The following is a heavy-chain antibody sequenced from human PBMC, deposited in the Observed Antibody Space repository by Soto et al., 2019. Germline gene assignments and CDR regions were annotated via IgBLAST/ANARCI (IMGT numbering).Heavy chain of an antibody. Sequence: ASVKVSCKASGGTFRNYGINWVRQAPGRGLEWMGGIIPMFGTANYAQNFLGRVTITADESTSTVYMELSSLRSEDTAVYYCARRATNDFDFWSGYYDFDYWGQGTLVTVSS. CDR3: ARRATNDFDFWSGYYDFDY. CDR2: IIPMFGTA. CDR1: GGTFRNYG. J-gene: IGHJ4*02. D-gene: IGHD3-3*01. V-gene: IGHV1-69*13.